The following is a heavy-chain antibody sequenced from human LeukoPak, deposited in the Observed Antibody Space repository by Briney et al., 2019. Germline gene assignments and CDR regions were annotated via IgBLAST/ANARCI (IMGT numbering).Heavy chain of an antibody. CDR3: AKRAHTVTTLDS. Sequence: GGSLRLSCAASGFTFSTYAMSWVRQTPEKGLEWVSAIRGDGGSTYYADSVKGHFTISRDNSKNTLYLQMNSLRADDTAVYHCAKRAHTVTTLDSWGQGTLVTVSS. D-gene: IGHD4-17*01. V-gene: IGHV3-23*01. CDR1: GFTFSTYA. J-gene: IGHJ4*02. CDR2: IRGDGGST.